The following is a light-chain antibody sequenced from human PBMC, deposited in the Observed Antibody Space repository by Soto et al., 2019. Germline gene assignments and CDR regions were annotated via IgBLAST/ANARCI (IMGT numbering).Light chain of an antibody. CDR3: SSFTSSSTFV. CDR2: DVS. CDR1: SSDVGRYNY. Sequence: CALAQPASVSGSRGQSITISCTGTSSDVGRYNYVSWFQQHPGKVPKLIIYDVSNWPSGVSDRFSGSKSGNTASLTISGLHPEDEADYYCSSFTSSSTFVFGTGTKVTVL. V-gene: IGLV2-14*03. J-gene: IGLJ1*01.